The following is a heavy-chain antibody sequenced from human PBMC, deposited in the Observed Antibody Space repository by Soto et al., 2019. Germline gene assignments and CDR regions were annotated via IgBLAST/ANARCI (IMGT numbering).Heavy chain of an antibody. CDR3: ARGAPIAAAEVSLFDY. V-gene: IGHV4-34*01. J-gene: IGHJ4*02. CDR2: SNHNAST. CDR1: AGSFSGYY. D-gene: IGHD6-13*01. Sequence: SETLSLTCAVYAGSFSGYYWSWIRQPPGRGLERIGESNHNASTLYIPCLKSRVSIAVDPSKNQFSLYVSSVTAADTAVYYCARGAPIAAAEVSLFDYGGQGTLVTVSS.